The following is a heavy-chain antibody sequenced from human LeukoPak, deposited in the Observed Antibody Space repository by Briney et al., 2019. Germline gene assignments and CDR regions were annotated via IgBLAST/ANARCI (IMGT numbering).Heavy chain of an antibody. CDR3: ARVPMYYYDSSGYYYPYYYYYYGMDV. D-gene: IGHD3-22*01. CDR2: INSDGSST. CDR1: GFTFSSYW. V-gene: IGHV3-74*01. Sequence: PGGSLRLSCAASGFTFSSYWMHWIRQAPGKGLVWVSRINSDGSSTSYADSVKGRFTVSRDNAKNTLYLQMNSLRAEDTAVYYCARVPMYYYDSSGYYYPYYYYYYGMDVWGQGTTVTVS. J-gene: IGHJ6*02.